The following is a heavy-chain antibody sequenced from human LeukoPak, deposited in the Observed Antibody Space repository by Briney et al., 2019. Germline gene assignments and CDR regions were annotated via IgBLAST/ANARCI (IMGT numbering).Heavy chain of an antibody. CDR2: ISTSSIYI. V-gene: IGHV3-21*01. D-gene: IGHD5-12*01. CDR1: GFTFSSYT. J-gene: IGHJ4*02. Sequence: GGSLRLSCAASGFTFSSYTMNWVRQAPGKGLEWVSSISTSSIYIYYADSVKGRFTISRDNAKNSLYLQMNSLRAEDTAVYYCAREGYSGYDFDYWGRGTLVTVSS. CDR3: AREGYSGYDFDY.